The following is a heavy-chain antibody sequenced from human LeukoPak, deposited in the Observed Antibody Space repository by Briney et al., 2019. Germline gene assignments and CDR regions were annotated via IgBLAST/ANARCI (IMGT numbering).Heavy chain of an antibody. CDR2: ISAYNGNT. CDR1: GYTFTSYG. D-gene: IGHD3-9*01. CDR3: ARATSDYDILTGYLYNYYMDV. Sequence: GASVKVSCKASGYTFTSYGISWVRQAPGQGLEWMGWISAYNGNTNYAQKFQGRVTMTRNTSISTAYMELSSLRSEDTAVYYCARATSDYDILTGYLYNYYMDVWGKGTTVTISS. V-gene: IGHV1-18*01. J-gene: IGHJ6*03.